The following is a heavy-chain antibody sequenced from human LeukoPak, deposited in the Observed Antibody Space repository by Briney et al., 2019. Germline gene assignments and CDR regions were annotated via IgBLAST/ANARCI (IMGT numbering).Heavy chain of an antibody. CDR1: GYTFTDYY. J-gene: IGHJ4*02. D-gene: IGHD1/OR15-1a*01. CDR3: ARDNKFTSVQGTLDF. Sequence: ASVKVSCKASGYTFTDYYMHGVRQAPGQGLEWMGFINPNSGGTKYAQKFQGRVTMTRDTSISTAYMELSGLRSDDPAVYYCARDNKFTSVQGTLDFWGPGTLVTVFS. CDR2: INPNSGGT. V-gene: IGHV1-2*02.